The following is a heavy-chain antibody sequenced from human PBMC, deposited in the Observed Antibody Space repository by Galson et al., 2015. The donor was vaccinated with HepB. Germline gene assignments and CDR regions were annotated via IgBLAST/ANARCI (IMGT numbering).Heavy chain of an antibody. Sequence: SLRLSCAASGFTFSSYGMHWVRQAPGKGLEWVAVISYDGSNKYYADSVKGRFTISRDNSKNTLYLQMNSLRAEDTAVYYCAKDPGYCSSTSCYPRWYFDYWGQGTLVTVSS. CDR2: ISYDGSNK. D-gene: IGHD2-2*01. CDR3: AKDPGYCSSTSCYPRWYFDY. CDR1: GFTFSSYG. J-gene: IGHJ4*02. V-gene: IGHV3-30*18.